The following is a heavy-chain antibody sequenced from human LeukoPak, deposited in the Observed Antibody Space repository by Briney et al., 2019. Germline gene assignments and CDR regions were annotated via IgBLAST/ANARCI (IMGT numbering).Heavy chain of an antibody. Sequence: SVKVSCKASGATFGSHSISWVRQAPGQGLEWMGGIVPMFGTDVYAQRFQDRVTITRDTSASTAYMELSSLRSEDMAVYYCARARYETRIWPKSRYDYYHYMDVWGKGTTVTVSS. J-gene: IGHJ6*03. CDR3: ARARYETRIWPKSRYDYYHYMDV. CDR1: GATFGSHS. V-gene: IGHV1-69*05. D-gene: IGHD3-3*01. CDR2: IVPMFGTD.